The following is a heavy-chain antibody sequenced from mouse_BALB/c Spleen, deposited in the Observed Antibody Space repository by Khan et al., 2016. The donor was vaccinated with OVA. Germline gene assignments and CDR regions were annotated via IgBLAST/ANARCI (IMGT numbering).Heavy chain of an antibody. Sequence: QIQLVQSGPELKKPGETVKISCKASGHTFTKYGMNWVKQAPGKGLKWMGWINTYTGEPTYADDFNGRFAFSLETSASTAYLQINNLKNEDTATYFCARPPSFSYVMDNWGQGTSVTVSS. CDR1: GHTFTKYG. J-gene: IGHJ4*01. V-gene: IGHV9-3-1*01. CDR2: INTYTGEP. CDR3: ARPPSFSYVMDN.